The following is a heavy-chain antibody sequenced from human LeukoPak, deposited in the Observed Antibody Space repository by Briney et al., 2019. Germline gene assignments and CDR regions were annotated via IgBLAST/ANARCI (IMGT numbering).Heavy chain of an antibody. V-gene: IGHV3-23*01. D-gene: IGHD1-14*01. Sequence: PGGSLRLSCVTSGFTFSGAAMCWVRQAPGKGLEWVAGFGGDGKTYYAASVKGRFTISRDDSKNLLYLQMNSLRDEDTALYHCAKDLWARSAMDAWGQGTTVTVSS. J-gene: IGHJ6*02. CDR2: FGGDGKT. CDR3: AKDLWARSAMDA. CDR1: GFTFSGAA.